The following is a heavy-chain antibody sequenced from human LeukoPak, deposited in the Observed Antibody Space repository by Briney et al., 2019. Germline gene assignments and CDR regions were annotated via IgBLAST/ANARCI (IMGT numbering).Heavy chain of an antibody. V-gene: IGHV4-59*01. CDR1: GGSISSYS. J-gene: IGHJ2*01. D-gene: IGHD3-22*01. Sequence: SETLSLTCTVSGGSISSYSWSWIRQPPGKGLEWIGYLYYSGNTNYNPSLKSRVAISVDTSKNQFSLKLGSVTAADTAVYYCARVVTYYDSSGSVNGYFDLWGRGTLVTVSS. CDR3: ARVVTYYDSSGSVNGYFDL. CDR2: LYYSGNT.